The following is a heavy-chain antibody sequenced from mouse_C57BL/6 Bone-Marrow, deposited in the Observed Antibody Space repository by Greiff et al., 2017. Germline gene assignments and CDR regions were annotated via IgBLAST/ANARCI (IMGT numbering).Heavy chain of an antibody. V-gene: IGHV5-6*01. J-gene: IGHJ3*01. CDR1: GFTFSSYG. CDR3: ARPYYGSSPCAY. D-gene: IGHD1-1*01. CDR2: ISSGGSYT. Sequence: EVKLVESGGDLVKPGGSLKLSCAASGFTFSSYGMSWVRQTPDKRLEWVATISSGGSYTYYPDSVKGRFTISRDNAKNTLYLQMSSLKSEDTAMYYCARPYYGSSPCAYWGQGTLVTVSA.